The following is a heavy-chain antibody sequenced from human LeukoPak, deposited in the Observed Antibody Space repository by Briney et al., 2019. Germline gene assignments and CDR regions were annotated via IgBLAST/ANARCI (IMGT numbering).Heavy chain of an antibody. V-gene: IGHV4-39*07. Sequence: SETLSLTCTVSGGSISSSSYYWGWIRQPPGKGLEWIGSIYYSGSTYYNPSLKSRVTISVDTSKNQFSLKLSSVTAADTAVYYCATDKGLQSSWYYSDYWGQGTLVTVSS. D-gene: IGHD6-13*01. CDR3: ATDKGLQSSWYYSDY. J-gene: IGHJ4*02. CDR1: GGSISSSSYY. CDR2: IYYSGST.